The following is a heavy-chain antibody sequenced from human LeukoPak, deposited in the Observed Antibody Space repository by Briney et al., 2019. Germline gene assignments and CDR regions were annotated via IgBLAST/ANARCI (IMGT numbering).Heavy chain of an antibody. CDR2: INWNGGST. D-gene: IGHD2-2*01. J-gene: IGHJ6*03. CDR3: ARVGCSSTSCYYYYMDV. Sequence: GGSLRLSCAASGFTFDDYGMSWVRQAPGKGLEWVSGINWNGGSTGYADSVKGRFTISRDNAKNSLYLQMNSLRAEDTALYYCARVGCSSTSCYYYYMDVWGKGTTVTVSS. V-gene: IGHV3-20*04. CDR1: GFTFDDYG.